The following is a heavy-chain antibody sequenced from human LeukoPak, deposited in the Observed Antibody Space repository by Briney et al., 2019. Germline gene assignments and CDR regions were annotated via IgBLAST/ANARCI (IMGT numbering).Heavy chain of an antibody. D-gene: IGHD6-19*01. CDR1: GYTFTGYY. V-gene: IGHV1-2*02. J-gene: IGHJ4*02. Sequence: ASMKVSCKASGYTFTGYYTHWVRQAPGQGLEWMGWINPNSGGTNYAQKFQGRVTMTRDTSISTAYMELSRLRSDDTAVYYCAREGGGYSSGSIDYWGQGTLVTVSS. CDR2: INPNSGGT. CDR3: AREGGGYSSGSIDY.